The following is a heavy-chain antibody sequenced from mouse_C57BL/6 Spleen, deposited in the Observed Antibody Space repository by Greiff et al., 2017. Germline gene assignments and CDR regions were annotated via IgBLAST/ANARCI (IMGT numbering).Heavy chain of an antibody. CDR1: GFNIKNTY. J-gene: IGHJ2*01. CDR2: IDPANGNT. V-gene: IGHV14-3*01. CDR3: GRGYYGSSYNFDY. D-gene: IGHD1-1*01. Sequence: EVQRVESVAELVRPGASVKLSCTASGFNIKNTYMHWVKQRPEQGLEWIGRIDPANGNTKYAPKFQGKATITADTSSNTAYLQLSSLTSEDTAIYYCGRGYYGSSYNFDYWGQGTTLTVSS.